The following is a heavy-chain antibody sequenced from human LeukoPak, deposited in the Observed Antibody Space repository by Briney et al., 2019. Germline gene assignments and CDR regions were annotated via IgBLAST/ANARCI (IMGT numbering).Heavy chain of an antibody. Sequence: GGSLRLSCAASGFPFDHYAMSWVRQAPGKGLEWVSGINWNGGSTGYADSVKGRFTISRDNAKNSLYLQMNSLRAEDTAVYYCARGRGSYYFDYWGQGTLVTVSS. J-gene: IGHJ4*02. CDR1: GFPFDHYA. D-gene: IGHD1-26*01. CDR2: INWNGGST. V-gene: IGHV3-20*04. CDR3: ARGRGSYYFDY.